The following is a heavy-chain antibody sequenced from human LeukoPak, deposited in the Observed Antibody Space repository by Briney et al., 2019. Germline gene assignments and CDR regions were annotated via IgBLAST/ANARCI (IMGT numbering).Heavy chain of an antibody. CDR2: IYTTGST. Sequence: SETLSLTCNVSGVSISSYYWSWIRQPPGKGLEWIGRIYTTGSTNYNPSLKSRITMSVDTSKNQFSLKLSSVTAADTAVYYCARSGSYSGPYVYWGQGTVVTVSS. J-gene: IGHJ4*02. D-gene: IGHD1-26*01. CDR3: ARSGSYSGPYVY. V-gene: IGHV4-4*07. CDR1: GVSISSYY.